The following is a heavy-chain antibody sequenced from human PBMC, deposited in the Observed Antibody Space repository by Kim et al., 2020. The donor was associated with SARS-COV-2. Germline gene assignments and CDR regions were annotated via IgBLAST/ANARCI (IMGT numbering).Heavy chain of an antibody. CDR3: ARADYCGGDCRWGPIDY. V-gene: IGHV3-30*04. CDR1: GFTFSSYA. Sequence: GGSLRLSCAASGFTFSSYAMHWVRQAPGKGLEWVAVISYDGSNKYYADSVKGRFTISRDNSKNTLYLQMNSLRAEDTAVYYCARADYCGGDCRWGPIDYWGQGTLVTVSS. J-gene: IGHJ4*02. D-gene: IGHD2-21*02. CDR2: ISYDGSNK.